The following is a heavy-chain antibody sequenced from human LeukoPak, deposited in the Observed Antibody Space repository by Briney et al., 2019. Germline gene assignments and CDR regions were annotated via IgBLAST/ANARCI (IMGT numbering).Heavy chain of an antibody. Sequence: SETLSLTCTVSGGSISSSSYYWGWIRQPPGKGLEWNGSIYYSGSTYYNPSLKSRVTISVDTSKNQFSLKLSSVTAADTAVYYCARNWRFGGFDPWGQGTLVTVSS. V-gene: IGHV4-39*01. CDR3: ARNWRFGGFDP. J-gene: IGHJ5*02. D-gene: IGHD3-16*01. CDR1: GGSISSSSYY. CDR2: IYYSGST.